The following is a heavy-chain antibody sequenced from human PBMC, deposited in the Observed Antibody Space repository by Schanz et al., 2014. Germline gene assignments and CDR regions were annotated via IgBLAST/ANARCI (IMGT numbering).Heavy chain of an antibody. CDR2: INTGGDST. V-gene: IGHV3-23*01. D-gene: IGHD3-10*02. CDR3: AKNQYDDVDLSSFYFDF. Sequence: EVQLLESGGGLVQPGGSLRLSCAASGFTFSTYAMAWVRQAPGKGLEWVSSINTGGDSTYYADSVKGRFTISRDSSKNTLYLQMNSLRPEDTAIYYCAKNQYDDVDLSSFYFDFWGQGTLVTVSS. J-gene: IGHJ4*02. CDR1: GFTFSTYA.